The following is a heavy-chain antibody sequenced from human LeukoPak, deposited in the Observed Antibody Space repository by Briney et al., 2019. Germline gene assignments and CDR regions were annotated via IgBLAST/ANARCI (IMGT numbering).Heavy chain of an antibody. CDR3: ARAPGYCSSTSCYNLDY. CDR2: IFYSGST. V-gene: IGHV4-31*03. J-gene: IGHJ4*02. D-gene: IGHD2-2*02. Sequence: SQTLSLTCTVSGGTITSTAYYWNWIRQHPGTGLEWIGYIFYSGSTYYNPSLKSRATISVDTSKNQFSLKLSSVTAADTAVYYCARAPGYCSSTSCYNLDYWGQGTLVTVSS. CDR1: GGTITSTAYY.